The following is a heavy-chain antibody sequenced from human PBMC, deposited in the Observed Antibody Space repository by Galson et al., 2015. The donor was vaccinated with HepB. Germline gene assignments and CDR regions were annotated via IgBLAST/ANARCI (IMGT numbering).Heavy chain of an antibody. D-gene: IGHD2-15*01. CDR3: ARSRPGYCSGGSCYLLNYYYYMDV. V-gene: IGHV4-34*01. J-gene: IGHJ6*03. CDR1: GGSFSGYY. Sequence: TLSLTCAVYGGSFSGYYWSWIRQPPGKGLEWIGEINHSGSTNYNPSLKSRVTISVDTSKNQFSLKLSSVTAADTAVYYCARSRPGYCSGGSCYLLNYYYYMDVWGKGTTVTVSS. CDR2: INHSGST.